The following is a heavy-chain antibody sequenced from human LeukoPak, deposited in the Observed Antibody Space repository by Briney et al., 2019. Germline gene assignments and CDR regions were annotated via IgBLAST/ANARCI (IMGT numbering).Heavy chain of an antibody. Sequence: GASVKVSCKASGYTFTSYGISWVRQAPGQGLEWMGWISAYNGNTNYAQKLQGRVTMTTDTSTSTAYMELRSLRSDDTAVYYCARGVVTTVTTFVLVHFDLWGRGTLVTVSS. D-gene: IGHD4-17*01. J-gene: IGHJ2*01. CDR2: ISAYNGNT. CDR3: ARGVVTTVTTFVLVHFDL. CDR1: GYTFTSYG. V-gene: IGHV1-18*01.